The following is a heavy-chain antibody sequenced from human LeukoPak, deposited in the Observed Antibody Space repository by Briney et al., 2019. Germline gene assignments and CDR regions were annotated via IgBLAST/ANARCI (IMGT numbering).Heavy chain of an antibody. CDR2: IIPIFGTA. V-gene: IGHV1-69*13. Sequence: ASVKVSCKASGGTFSSYAISWVRQAPGQGLEWMGGIIPIFGTANYAQKFQGRVTITADESTSTAYMELSSLRSEDTAVYYCARGSMEQQQLGTWEYYFDYWGQGTLVTVSS. J-gene: IGHJ4*02. CDR1: GGTFSSYA. D-gene: IGHD6-13*01. CDR3: ARGSMEQQQLGTWEYYFDY.